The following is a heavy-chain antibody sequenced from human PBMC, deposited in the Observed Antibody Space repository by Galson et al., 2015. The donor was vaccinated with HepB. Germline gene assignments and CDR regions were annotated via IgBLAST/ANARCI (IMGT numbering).Heavy chain of an antibody. CDR1: GFTFSDYY. CDR3: ARVADADYGDHTHFDS. CDR2: ISASTIYT. V-gene: IGHV3-11*06. D-gene: IGHD4-17*01. Sequence: SLRLSCAASGFTFSDYYMSWIRQAPGKRLEWLSYISASTIYTNYADSVKGRFTVSRDNAKNSLNLQMNSLRAEDTAVYYCARVADADYGDHTHFDSWGQGTLVTVSS. J-gene: IGHJ4*02.